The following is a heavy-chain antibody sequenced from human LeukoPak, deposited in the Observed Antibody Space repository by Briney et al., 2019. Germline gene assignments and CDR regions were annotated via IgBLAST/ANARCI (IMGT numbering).Heavy chain of an antibody. D-gene: IGHD3-22*01. Sequence: GGSLRLSCAASGFTVSGNYMSWDRQAPGKGLEWVSVIYSDDRTYYADSVKGRFTISRDNSKNTLYLQMNSLRAEDTAVYYCTRDEDYYDSSGPDVWGKGTTVTVSS. CDR3: TRDEDYYDSSGPDV. J-gene: IGHJ6*04. CDR2: IYSDDRT. V-gene: IGHV3-53*01. CDR1: GFTVSGNY.